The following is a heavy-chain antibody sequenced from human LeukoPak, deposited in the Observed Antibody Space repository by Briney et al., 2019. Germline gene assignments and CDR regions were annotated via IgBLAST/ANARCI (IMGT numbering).Heavy chain of an antibody. D-gene: IGHD3-9*01. Sequence: PSETLSLTCTVSGYSISSGYYWGWIRQPPGKGLEWIGSIYHSGSTYYNPSPKSRVTISVDTSKNQFSLKLSSVTAADTAVYYCARGNYDILTGYIPYNWFDPWGQGTLVTVSS. CDR1: GYSISSGYY. V-gene: IGHV4-38-2*02. CDR3: ARGNYDILTGYIPYNWFDP. J-gene: IGHJ5*02. CDR2: IYHSGST.